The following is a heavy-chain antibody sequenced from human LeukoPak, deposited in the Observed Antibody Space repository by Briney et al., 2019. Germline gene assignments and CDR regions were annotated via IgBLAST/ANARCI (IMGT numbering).Heavy chain of an antibody. J-gene: IGHJ6*02. Sequence: GESLKISCKASGYTFTSYGISWVRQAPGQGLEWMGWISAYNGNTNYAQKLQGRVTMTTDTSTSTAYMELRSLRSDDTAVYYCALYVPPSPGHYYYYGMDVWGQGTTVTVSS. CDR1: GYTFTSYG. D-gene: IGHD3-10*02. CDR2: ISAYNGNT. V-gene: IGHV1-18*01. CDR3: ALYVPPSPGHYYYYGMDV.